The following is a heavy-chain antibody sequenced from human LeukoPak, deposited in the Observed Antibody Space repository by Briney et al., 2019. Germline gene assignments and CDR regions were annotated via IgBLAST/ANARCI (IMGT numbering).Heavy chain of an antibody. D-gene: IGHD1-26*01. Sequence: ASVKVSCKASGGTFSSYAISWVRQAPGQGLEWMGGIIPIFGTANYAQKFQGRVTITADESTSTAYMGLSSLRAEDTAVYYCARGGSYLSAFDIWGQGTMVTVSS. CDR3: ARGGSYLSAFDI. CDR2: IIPIFGTA. CDR1: GGTFSSYA. V-gene: IGHV1-69*13. J-gene: IGHJ3*02.